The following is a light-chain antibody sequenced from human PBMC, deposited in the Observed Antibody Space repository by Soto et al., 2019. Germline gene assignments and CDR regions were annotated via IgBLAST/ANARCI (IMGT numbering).Light chain of an antibody. Sequence: EIVLTQSPRTLSLSPGERATLSCRASQSVSSSYLAWYQQKPGQAPRLLIYGASSRATGIPDRFSGSGSGTDFTLTISRLEPEDFAVYYCQQGTFGQGTKLEIK. CDR3: QQGT. J-gene: IGKJ2*01. V-gene: IGKV3-20*01. CDR1: QSVSSSY. CDR2: GAS.